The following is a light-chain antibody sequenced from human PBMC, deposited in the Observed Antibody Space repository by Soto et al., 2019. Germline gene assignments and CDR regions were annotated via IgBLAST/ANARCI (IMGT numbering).Light chain of an antibody. CDR2: DDN. J-gene: IGLJ2*01. CDR1: SGSIATNY. CDR3: QSYDNFNKV. V-gene: IGLV6-57*04. Sequence: NFMLTQPHSVSESPGKTVTISCSSSSGSIATNYVQWYQHRPGSAPTTVIYDDNQRPSGVTDRFSGSIDSSSNSASLTISGVKTEDEGDYYCQSYDNFNKVFGGGTKVTVL.